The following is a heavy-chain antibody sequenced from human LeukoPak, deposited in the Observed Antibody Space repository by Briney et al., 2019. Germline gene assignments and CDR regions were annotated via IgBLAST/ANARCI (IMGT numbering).Heavy chain of an antibody. CDR3: AREGRGILTGYYY. D-gene: IGHD3-9*01. CDR1: GYTFTGYY. V-gene: IGHV1-2*06. CDR2: INPNSGGT. Sequence: GASVKVSCKASGYTFTGYYMHWVRQAPGQGLEWMGRINPNSGGTNYAQKFQGRVTMTRDTSISTAYMELSRLRTDDTAVYYCAREGRGILTGYYYWGQGTLVTVSS. J-gene: IGHJ4*01.